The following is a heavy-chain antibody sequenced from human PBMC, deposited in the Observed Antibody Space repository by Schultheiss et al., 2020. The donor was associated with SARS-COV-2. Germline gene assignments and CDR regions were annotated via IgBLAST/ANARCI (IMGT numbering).Heavy chain of an antibody. CDR1: GFAVSSFY. D-gene: IGHD1-1*01. V-gene: IGHV3-53*01. CDR3: AKDLHWHGMDV. J-gene: IGHJ6*02. CDR2: ISQSGTT. Sequence: GESLKISCAASGFAVSSFYMNWVRQAPGEGLEWVSVISQSGTTNYADSVKGRFTISRDVSENTLYLHMNSLKAGDTAVYYCAKDLHWHGMDVWGQGTTVTVSS.